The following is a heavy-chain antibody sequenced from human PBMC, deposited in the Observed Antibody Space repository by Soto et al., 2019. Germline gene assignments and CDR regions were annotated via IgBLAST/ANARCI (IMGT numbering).Heavy chain of an antibody. J-gene: IGHJ4*02. CDR1: GGTFSSYT. CDR3: AVWDLVVVAANQQFDY. Sequence: GASVKVSCKASGGTFSSYTISWVRQAPGQGLEWMGRIIPILGIANYAQKFQGRVTITADKSTSTAYMELSSLRAEDTAVYYCAVWDLVVVAANQQFDYWGQGTLVTVSS. V-gene: IGHV1-69*02. D-gene: IGHD2-15*01. CDR2: IIPILGIA.